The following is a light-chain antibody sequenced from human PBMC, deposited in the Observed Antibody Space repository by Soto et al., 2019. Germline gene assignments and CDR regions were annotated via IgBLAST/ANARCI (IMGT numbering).Light chain of an antibody. CDR3: QQYSFYPFT. CDR2: KAS. Sequence: DIPMTQSPSTLSASVGDRVTITCRASQSISSWLAWYQQKPGKAPKLLIYKASSLESGVPSRFGGSGSGTEFTLTISSLQPDDFATYYCQQYSFYPFTFGGGTKVEIK. J-gene: IGKJ4*01. V-gene: IGKV1-5*03. CDR1: QSISSW.